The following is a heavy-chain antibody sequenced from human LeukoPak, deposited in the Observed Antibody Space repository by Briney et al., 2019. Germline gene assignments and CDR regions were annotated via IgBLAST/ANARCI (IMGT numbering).Heavy chain of an antibody. D-gene: IGHD2-15*01. CDR3: ARHHCSGGSCYSAVGFDP. CDR1: GYSFTSYW. Sequence: GESLKISCKGSGYSFTSYWISWVRQMPGKGLEWMGRIDPSDSYTNYSPPFQGHVTISADKSISTAYLQWSSLKASDTAMYYCARHHCSGGSCYSAVGFDPWGQGTLVTVSS. CDR2: IDPSDSYT. V-gene: IGHV5-10-1*01. J-gene: IGHJ5*02.